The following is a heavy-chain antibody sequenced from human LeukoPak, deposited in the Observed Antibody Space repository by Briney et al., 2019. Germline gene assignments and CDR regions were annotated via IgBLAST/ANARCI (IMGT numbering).Heavy chain of an antibody. CDR3: ARERDTAMVYDY. J-gene: IGHJ4*02. CDR2: IYYSGST. Sequence: SETLSLTCAVYGGSFSGYYWSWIRQPPEKGLEWIGYIYYSGSTNYNPSLKSRVTISVDTSKNQFSLKLSSVTAADTAVYYCARERDTAMVYDYWGQGTLVTVSS. CDR1: GGSFSGYY. V-gene: IGHV4-59*01. D-gene: IGHD5-18*01.